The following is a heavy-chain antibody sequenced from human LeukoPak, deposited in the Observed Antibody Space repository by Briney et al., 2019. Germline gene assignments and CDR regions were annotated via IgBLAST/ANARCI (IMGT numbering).Heavy chain of an antibody. CDR3: ARVTKRKDYYDSSGYLLYFDY. V-gene: IGHV1-2*02. CDR1: GYTFTGYY. D-gene: IGHD3-22*01. Sequence: GASVKVSCKASGYTFTGYYMHWVRQAPGQGLEWMGWINPNSGGTNYAQKFQGRVTMTRDTSISTAYMELSRLRSDDTAVYYCARVTKRKDYYDSSGYLLYFDYWGQGTLVTVSS. J-gene: IGHJ4*02. CDR2: INPNSGGT.